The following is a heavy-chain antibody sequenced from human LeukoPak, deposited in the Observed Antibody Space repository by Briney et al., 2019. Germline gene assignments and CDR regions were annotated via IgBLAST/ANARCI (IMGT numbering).Heavy chain of an antibody. CDR3: ARDFGGYCRSSNCYLGWLDY. CDR2: ISGSGGST. CDR1: GFTFSSYA. D-gene: IGHD2-2*01. Sequence: GGSLRLSCAASGFTFSSYAMSWVRQAPGKGLEWVSAISGSGGSTYYADSVKGRFTISRDNSKNSLYLQMNSLRAEDTAVYYCARDFGGYCRSSNCYLGWLDYWGQGTLVTVSS. V-gene: IGHV3-23*01. J-gene: IGHJ4*02.